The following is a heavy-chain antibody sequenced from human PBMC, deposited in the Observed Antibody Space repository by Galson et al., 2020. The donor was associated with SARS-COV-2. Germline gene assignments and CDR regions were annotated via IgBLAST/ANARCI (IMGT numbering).Heavy chain of an antibody. CDR3: ATYSVVVVAPTPLRADY. J-gene: IGHJ4*02. D-gene: IGHD2-15*01. Sequence: TETLSLTCTVPGYSISSGYFWGCIRQPPGKGLQWMGSNYHSGSTYYNPSLKSRVTISVDTSKNQFSLKLSSVTAADTAVYYCATYSVVVVAPTPLRADYWGQGTLVTVSS. V-gene: IGHV4-38-2*02. CDR2: NYHSGST. CDR1: GYSISSGYF.